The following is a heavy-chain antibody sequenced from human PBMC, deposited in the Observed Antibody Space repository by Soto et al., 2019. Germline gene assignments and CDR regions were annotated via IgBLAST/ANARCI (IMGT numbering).Heavy chain of an antibody. Sequence: EVQLLESGGGLVQPGGSLRLSCAVSGFSFRSFSMSWVRQAPGKGLEWVSSVSASGGSTYYGDSVKGRFTISRDNSKTLEQLQKRSLGAEETAFYYCAKHGSPGVTYDDFDIWGQGTMVTVSS. J-gene: IGHJ3*02. V-gene: IGHV3-23*01. CDR2: VSASGGST. CDR3: AKHGSPGVTYDDFDI. CDR1: GFSFRSFS. D-gene: IGHD2-21*02.